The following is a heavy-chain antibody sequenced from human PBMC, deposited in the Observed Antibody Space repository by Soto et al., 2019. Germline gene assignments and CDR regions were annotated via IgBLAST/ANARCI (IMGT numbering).Heavy chain of an antibody. D-gene: IGHD4-17*01. Sequence: QVQVVQSGAEVKKPGASVKVSCKTSGYTFTSYDISWVRQAPGQVLEWMGWISGYNGNTNYAQKLQGRVTMTTDTSSSPAYLEVRSLSSDDSAVYYCARESATTHDGFDIWGLWTMVMVSS. CDR2: ISGYNGNT. J-gene: IGHJ3*02. V-gene: IGHV1-18*01. CDR1: GYTFTSYD. CDR3: ARESATTHDGFDI.